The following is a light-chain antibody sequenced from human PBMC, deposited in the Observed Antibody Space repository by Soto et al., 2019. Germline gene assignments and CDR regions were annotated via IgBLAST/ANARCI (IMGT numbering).Light chain of an antibody. Sequence: EIVMTQSPATLSVSPGERATLSCRASQSVSSNLAWYQQKPGQAPRLLIYRASTRATGIPARFSGSGSGTDFTLTITSLQSEDFAVYCCPHYHNWPPWTFGQGTKVEIK. V-gene: IGKV3-15*01. CDR3: PHYHNWPPWT. J-gene: IGKJ1*01. CDR1: QSVSSN. CDR2: RAS.